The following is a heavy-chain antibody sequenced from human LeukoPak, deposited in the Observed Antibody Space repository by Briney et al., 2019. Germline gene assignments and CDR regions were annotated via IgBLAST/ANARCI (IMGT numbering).Heavy chain of an antibody. CDR3: ARDFFYGGNRYYFDD. CDR2: IYTSGST. J-gene: IGHJ4*02. CDR1: GGSISSYY. V-gene: IGHV4-4*07. Sequence: SETLSLTCTVSGGSISSYYWSWIRQPAGKGLEWIGRIYTSGSTNYNPSLKRRVTMSVDTSKNQFSLKLSSVTAADTAVYYCARDFFYGGNRYYFDDWGQGTLVTVSS. D-gene: IGHD4-23*01.